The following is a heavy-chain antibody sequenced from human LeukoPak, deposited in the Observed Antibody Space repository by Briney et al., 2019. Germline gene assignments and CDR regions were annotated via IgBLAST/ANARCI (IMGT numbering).Heavy chain of an antibody. Sequence: GESLKISCQGFGYTFTTSWIGWVRQLPGKGLEWMAIIYAGNSDTKYSPSFQGQVSISVDKSISTAYLQWSSLKASDTAMYYCGRKISGSYYGLDYWGQGTLVTVSS. CDR1: GYTFTTSW. D-gene: IGHD1-26*01. J-gene: IGHJ4*02. V-gene: IGHV5-51*01. CDR3: GRKISGSYYGLDY. CDR2: IYAGNSDT.